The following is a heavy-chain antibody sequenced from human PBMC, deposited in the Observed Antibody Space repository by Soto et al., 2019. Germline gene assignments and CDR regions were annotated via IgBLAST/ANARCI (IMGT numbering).Heavy chain of an antibody. Sequence: VQLVESGGGVVQPGRSLRLSCAASGFTFSSYAMHWVRQAPGKGLEWVAVISYDGSNKYYADSVKGRFTISRDNSKNTLYLQMNSLRAEDTAVYYCARDLIVVVPAAMGWFDPWGQGTLVTVSS. J-gene: IGHJ5*02. CDR3: ARDLIVVVPAAMGWFDP. V-gene: IGHV3-30-3*01. CDR1: GFTFSSYA. CDR2: ISYDGSNK. D-gene: IGHD2-2*01.